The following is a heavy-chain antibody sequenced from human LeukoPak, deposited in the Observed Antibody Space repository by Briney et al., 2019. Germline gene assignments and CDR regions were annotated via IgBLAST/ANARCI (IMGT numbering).Heavy chain of an antibody. Sequence: GVSLRLSWAAAGFTFNSYAMSWVRPAPGKGLEWVSAITGSGGNTSYVDSVKGRFTISRDNSKNTLYLQMSSLRAEDTGVYYCAKWRGDSSCWYTYWGQGALVSASS. CDR2: ITGSGGNT. CDR3: AKWRGDSSCWYTY. J-gene: IGHJ4*02. V-gene: IGHV3-23*01. D-gene: IGHD6-13*01. CDR1: GFTFNSYA.